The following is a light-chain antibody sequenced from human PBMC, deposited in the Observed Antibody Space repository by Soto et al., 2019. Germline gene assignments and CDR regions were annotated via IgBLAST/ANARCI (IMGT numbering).Light chain of an antibody. CDR1: QSLSSNY. Sequence: EIVLTQSPGTLSLSPGERATLSCRASQSLSSNYLAWYQQKPGQAPRLLIYGASNRATGIPDRFSGSGSGTDFTLTISRLEPENFAVYYCQQYGSSSYTFGQGTKLEIK. J-gene: IGKJ2*01. V-gene: IGKV3-20*01. CDR2: GAS. CDR3: QQYGSSSYT.